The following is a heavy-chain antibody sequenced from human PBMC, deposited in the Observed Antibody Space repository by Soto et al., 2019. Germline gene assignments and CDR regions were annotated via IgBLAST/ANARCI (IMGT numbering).Heavy chain of an antibody. Sequence: QVQLVQSGAEVKKPGASVKVSCKASGYTFTSYYMHWVRQAPGQGLEWMGIINPSGGSTSYAQKFQGRVTMTRDPSTSTVYMELSSLRSEDTAVYYCARDTVVVPAATAGYYWGQGTLVTVSS. D-gene: IGHD2-2*01. J-gene: IGHJ4*02. V-gene: IGHV1-46*01. CDR3: ARDTVVVPAATAGYY. CDR2: INPSGGST. CDR1: GYTFTSYY.